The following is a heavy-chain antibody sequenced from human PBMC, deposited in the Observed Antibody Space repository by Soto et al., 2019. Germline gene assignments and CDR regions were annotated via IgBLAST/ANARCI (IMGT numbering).Heavy chain of an antibody. V-gene: IGHV3-64*01. D-gene: IGHD2-15*01. CDR2: ISSNGGST. Sequence: EVQLVESGGGLVQPGGSLRLSCAASGFTFSSYAMHWVRQAPGKGLEYVSAISSNGGSTYYANSVKGRFTISRDNSKNTLYRQMGSLRAEDMAVYYCARGAYCSGGSCYSYAFDIWGQGTMVTVSS. CDR1: GFTFSSYA. J-gene: IGHJ3*02. CDR3: ARGAYCSGGSCYSYAFDI.